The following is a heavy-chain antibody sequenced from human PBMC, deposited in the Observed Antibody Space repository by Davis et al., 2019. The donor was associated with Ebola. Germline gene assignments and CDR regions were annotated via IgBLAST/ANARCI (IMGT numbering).Heavy chain of an antibody. Sequence: HTGGSLRLSCAASGFTSTNNWIHWVRQAPGKGLAWVSRINSDGTKTGYADSVRGRFTISRDNAKNTLYLQMNSLRAEDTAVYYCTRDFDWHDGSWGQGTLVTVSS. J-gene: IGHJ5*02. CDR2: INSDGTKT. CDR1: GFTSTNNW. V-gene: IGHV3-74*01. D-gene: IGHD3-9*01. CDR3: TRDFDWHDGS.